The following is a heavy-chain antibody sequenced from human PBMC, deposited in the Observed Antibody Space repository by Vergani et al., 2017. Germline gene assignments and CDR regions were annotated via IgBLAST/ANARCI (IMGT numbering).Heavy chain of an antibody. D-gene: IGHD2-15*01. CDR1: GGSISSGSYY. CDR2: IYTSGST. V-gene: IGHV4-61*02. CDR3: ARGPSVVQGHYIYYYSYFMDV. J-gene: IGHJ6*03. Sequence: QVQLQESGPGLVKPSQTLSLTCTVSGGSISSGSYYWSWIRQPAGKGLEWIGRIYTSGSTNYNPSLKSRVTMSVDTSKNQFSLKLSSVTAADTAVYYCARGPSVVQGHYIYYYSYFMDVWGKGTTVTVSS.